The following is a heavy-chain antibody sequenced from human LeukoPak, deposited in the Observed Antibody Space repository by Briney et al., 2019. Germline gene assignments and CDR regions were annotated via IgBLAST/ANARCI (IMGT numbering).Heavy chain of an antibody. CDR3: ARDTTVASGMQH. J-gene: IGHJ1*01. CDR2: IYYGGTT. D-gene: IGHD5-12*01. V-gene: IGHV4-59*01. CDR1: GGSLSTYS. Sequence: SETLSLTCSVSGGSLSTYSWSWVRQSPGKRLESIGYIYYGGTTNYNPSLKSRATISADTAKNQFSLRLRSVTAADTAIYYCARDTTVASGMQHWGQGTLITVSS.